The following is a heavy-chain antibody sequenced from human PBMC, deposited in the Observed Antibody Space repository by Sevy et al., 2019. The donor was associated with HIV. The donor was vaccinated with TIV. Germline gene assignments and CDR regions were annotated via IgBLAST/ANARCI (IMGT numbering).Heavy chain of an antibody. CDR1: GFTFSSYA. J-gene: IGHJ6*01. CDR2: ISYDGSNK. Sequence: GGSLRLSCAASGFTFSSYAMHWVRQAPGKGLEWVAVISYDGSNKYYADSVKGRFTISSDNSKSTLYLQMNSLRAEDTAVYYCARDLVRATKPVWRMDVWGQGATVTV. D-gene: IGHD1-26*01. CDR3: ARDLVRATKPVWRMDV. V-gene: IGHV3-30*04.